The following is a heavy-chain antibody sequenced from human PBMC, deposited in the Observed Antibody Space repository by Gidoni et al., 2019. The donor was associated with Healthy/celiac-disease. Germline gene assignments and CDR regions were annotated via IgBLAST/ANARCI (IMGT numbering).Heavy chain of an antibody. Sequence: QVQLQQWGAGLLKPSETLSLTCAVYGGSFSGYYWSWIRQPPGKGLEWIGEINHSGSTNYNPSLKSRVTISVDTSKNQFSLKLSSVTAADTAVYYCASRGAGIAAAEPFDYWGQGTLVTVSS. D-gene: IGHD6-13*01. V-gene: IGHV4-34*01. CDR2: INHSGST. CDR3: ASRGAGIAAAEPFDY. J-gene: IGHJ4*02. CDR1: GGSFSGYY.